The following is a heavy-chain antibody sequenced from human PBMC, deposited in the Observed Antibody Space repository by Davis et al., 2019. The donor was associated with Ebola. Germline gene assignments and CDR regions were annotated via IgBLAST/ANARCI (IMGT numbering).Heavy chain of an antibody. CDR1: GGTFSSYA. J-gene: IGHJ4*02. D-gene: IGHD6-6*01. Sequence: SVKVSCKASGGTFSSYAISWVRQAPGQGLEWMGGIIPIFGTANYAQKFQGRVTITADESTSTAYMELSSLRSEDTAVYYCASGGLYSSSSGGGDYWGQGTLVTVSS. CDR3: ASGGLYSSSSGGGDY. V-gene: IGHV1-69*13. CDR2: IIPIFGTA.